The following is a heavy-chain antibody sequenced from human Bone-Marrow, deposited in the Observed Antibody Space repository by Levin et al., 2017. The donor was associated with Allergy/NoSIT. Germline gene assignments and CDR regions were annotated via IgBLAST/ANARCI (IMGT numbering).Heavy chain of an antibody. CDR2: ISGSGSST. V-gene: IGHV3-23*01. Sequence: PGGSLRLSCAASGFTFSSYAMSWVRQAPGKGLEWVSAISGSGSSTYYADSVKGRFTISRDNSKNTLYLHMNSLRAEDPAVYYCAKQAGIAGAGKYYRDYWGQGALVTVS. CDR3: AKQAGIAGAGKYYRDY. J-gene: IGHJ4*02. D-gene: IGHD6-19*01. CDR1: GFTFSSYA.